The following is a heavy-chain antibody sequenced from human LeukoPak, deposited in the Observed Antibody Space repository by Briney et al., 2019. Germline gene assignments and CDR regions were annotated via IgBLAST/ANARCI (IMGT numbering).Heavy chain of an antibody. Sequence: SETLSLACTVSGGSISSYYWSWIRQPPGKGLEWIGYIYYSGSTNYNPSLKSRVTISVDTSKNQFSLKLSSVTAADTAVYYCASYSYYYDSSGYFDYWGQGTLVTVSS. J-gene: IGHJ4*02. CDR3: ASYSYYYDSSGYFDY. D-gene: IGHD3-22*01. V-gene: IGHV4-59*01. CDR2: IYYSGST. CDR1: GGSISSYY.